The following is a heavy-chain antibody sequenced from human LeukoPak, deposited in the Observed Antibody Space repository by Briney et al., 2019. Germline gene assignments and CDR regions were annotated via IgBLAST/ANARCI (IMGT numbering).Heavy chain of an antibody. CDR2: IREDGTEK. D-gene: IGHD6-13*01. CDR3: ARAHTGYLAAAGTWWFDP. V-gene: IGHV3-7*01. CDR1: GFTFSGAW. J-gene: IGHJ5*02. Sequence: GGSLRLSCTASGFTFSGAWMTWVRQAPGKGLEWVANIREDGTEKNYVDSVKGRFTISRDNAKNSLYLQMNSLRAEDTAVYYCARAHTGYLAAAGTWWFDPWGQGTLVTVSS.